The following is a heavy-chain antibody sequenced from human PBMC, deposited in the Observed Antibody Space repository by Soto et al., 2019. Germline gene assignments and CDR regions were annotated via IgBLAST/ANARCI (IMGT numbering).Heavy chain of an antibody. J-gene: IGHJ6*02. V-gene: IGHV1-18*01. CDR2: ISAYNGNT. CDR3: ARDYYDSSGYPPAYCYGMDV. D-gene: IGHD3-22*01. Sequence: GASVKVSCKASGYTFTSYGISWVRQAPGQGLEWMGWISAYNGNTNYAQKLQGRVTMTTDTSTSTAYMELRSLRSDDTAVYYCARDYYDSSGYPPAYCYGMDVWGQGTTVTVSS. CDR1: GYTFTSYG.